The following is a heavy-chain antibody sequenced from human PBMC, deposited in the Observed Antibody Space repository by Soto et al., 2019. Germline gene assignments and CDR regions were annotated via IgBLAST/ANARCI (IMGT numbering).Heavy chain of an antibody. CDR1: GFTFSSYG. V-gene: IGHV3-33*01. Sequence: QVQLVESGGGVVQPGRSLGLSCAASGFTFSSYGMHWVRQAPGKGREWLAIIWYDGTNEDYADSVKGRFTISRDNSKNTLYLQMNSLRTEDTAVYYCVRDLGNDSDYWGQGTLVTVSS. D-gene: IGHD1-1*01. J-gene: IGHJ4*02. CDR3: VRDLGNDSDY. CDR2: IWYDGTNE.